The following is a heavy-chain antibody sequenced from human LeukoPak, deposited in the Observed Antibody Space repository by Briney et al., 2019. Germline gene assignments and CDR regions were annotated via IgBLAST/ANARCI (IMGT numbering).Heavy chain of an antibody. J-gene: IGHJ4*02. D-gene: IGHD3-9*01. CDR2: INPNSGGT. CDR1: GYTFTGYY. CDR3: ARSLNYDILTGYYAFDY. V-gene: IGHV1-2*02. Sequence: GASVKVSCKASGYTFTGYYMHWVRQAPGQGLEWMGWINPNSGGTNYAQKFQGRVTMTRDTSISTAYMELSRLRSDDTAVYYCARSLNYDILTGYYAFDYWGQGTLVTVSS.